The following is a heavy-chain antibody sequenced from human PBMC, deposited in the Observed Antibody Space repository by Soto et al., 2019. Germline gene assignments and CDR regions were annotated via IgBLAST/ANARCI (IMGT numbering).Heavy chain of an antibody. Sequence: PSETLSLTCDVSGDTISTGGYYWTWIRQPPGTGLEWIGEINHSGSTNYNPSLKNRVNISVNTSKNQFSLKLTSVTAADTAVYYCARDKITGLFDYWGQGTLVTVSS. D-gene: IGHD2-8*02. J-gene: IGHJ4*02. V-gene: IGHV4-34*01. CDR3: ARDKITGLFDY. CDR2: INHSGST. CDR1: GDTISTGGYY.